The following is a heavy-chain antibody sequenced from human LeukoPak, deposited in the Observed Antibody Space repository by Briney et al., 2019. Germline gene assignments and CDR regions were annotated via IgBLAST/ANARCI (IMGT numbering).Heavy chain of an antibody. J-gene: IGHJ3*02. CDR3: AARSGWDAFDI. CDR1: GFTVSSNY. Sequence: GGSLRLSCAASGFTVSSNYMSWVRQAPGKGLEWVSVIYSGGSTYYADSVKGRFTISRDNSKNTLHLQMNSLRAEDTAVYYCAARSGWDAFDIWGQGTMVTVSS. CDR2: IYSGGST. V-gene: IGHV3-53*01. D-gene: IGHD6-19*01.